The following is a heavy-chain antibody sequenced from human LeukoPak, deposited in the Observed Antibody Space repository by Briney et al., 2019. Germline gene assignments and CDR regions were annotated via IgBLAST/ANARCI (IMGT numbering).Heavy chain of an antibody. Sequence: ASVKVSCKASGYTFTSYAMHWVRQAPGQRLEWMGWINAGNGNTKYSQKFQGRVTITRDTSASTAYMELSSLRSEDTAVYYCATVTRRITIFGVVYFDYWGQGTLVTVSS. J-gene: IGHJ4*02. V-gene: IGHV1-3*01. CDR2: INAGNGNT. D-gene: IGHD3-3*01. CDR3: ATVTRRITIFGVVYFDY. CDR1: GYTFTSYA.